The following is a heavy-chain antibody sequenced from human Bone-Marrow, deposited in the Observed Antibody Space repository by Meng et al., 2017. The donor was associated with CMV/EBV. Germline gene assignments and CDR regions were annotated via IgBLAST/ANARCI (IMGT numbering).Heavy chain of an antibody. CDR1: GGSISSSSYY. CDR2: IYYSGST. Sequence: SETLSLTCTVSGGSISSSSYYWGWIRQPPGKGLEWIGSIYYSGSTYYNPSLKGRVTISVDTSKNQFSLKLSFVTAADTAVYYCARSRYCSSTSCYKARVYFDYWGQGTLVTVSS. CDR3: ARSRYCSSTSCYKARVYFDY. D-gene: IGHD2-2*02. V-gene: IGHV4-39*01. J-gene: IGHJ4*02.